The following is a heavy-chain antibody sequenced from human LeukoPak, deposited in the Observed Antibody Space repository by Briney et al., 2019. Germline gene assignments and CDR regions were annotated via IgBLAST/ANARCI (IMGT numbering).Heavy chain of an antibody. Sequence: GSLRLSCAASGFTFSNYAMTWVRQAPGRGLEWVSTISGSGGSTYYADSVKGRFTISRDTASDTVNLQMNSLRAEDTAVYYCARDLTLGGQGTLVTVSS. V-gene: IGHV3-23*01. D-gene: IGHD2-21*02. CDR1: GFTFSNYA. J-gene: IGHJ4*02. CDR2: ISGSGGST. CDR3: ARDLTL.